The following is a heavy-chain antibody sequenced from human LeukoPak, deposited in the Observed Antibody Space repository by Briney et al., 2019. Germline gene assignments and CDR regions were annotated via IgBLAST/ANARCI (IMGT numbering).Heavy chain of an antibody. Sequence: SETLSLTCTVSGGSISSGSYYWSWIRQPAGKGLEWIGRIYTSGSTNYNPSLKSRVTISVDTSKNQFSLKLSSVTAADTAVYYCARDSGYDRTFDYWGQGTLVTVSS. J-gene: IGHJ4*02. CDR3: ARDSGYDRTFDY. D-gene: IGHD5-12*01. CDR2: IYTSGST. CDR1: GGSISSGSYY. V-gene: IGHV4-61*02.